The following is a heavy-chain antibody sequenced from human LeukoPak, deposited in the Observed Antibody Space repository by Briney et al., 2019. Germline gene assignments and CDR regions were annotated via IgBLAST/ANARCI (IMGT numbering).Heavy chain of an antibody. CDR2: IKQDGIEK. CDR1: GFSFSSYW. CDR3: SRYRLNELDY. V-gene: IGHV3-7*01. Sequence: GGSLRLSCAASGFSFSSYWMSWVRQAPGKGLEWVANIKQDGIEKHYVDSVKGRFTISRDSAKNSLDLQMNSLGGEDTAVYFCSRYRLNELDYWGQGTLVTVSS. J-gene: IGHJ4*02. D-gene: IGHD1-26*01.